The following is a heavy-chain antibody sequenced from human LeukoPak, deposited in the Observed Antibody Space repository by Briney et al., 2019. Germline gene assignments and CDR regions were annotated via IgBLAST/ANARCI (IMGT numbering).Heavy chain of an antibody. V-gene: IGHV3-48*03. CDR2: ISSSGSTI. CDR1: GFTFSSYE. J-gene: IGHJ4*02. Sequence: GGSPRLSCAASGFTFSSYEMNWVRQAPGKGLEWVSYISSSGSTIYYADSVKGRFTISRDNAKNSLYLQMNSLRAEDTAVYYCARTTVTTGGVDYWGQGTLVTVSS. CDR3: ARTTVTTGGVDY. D-gene: IGHD4-17*01.